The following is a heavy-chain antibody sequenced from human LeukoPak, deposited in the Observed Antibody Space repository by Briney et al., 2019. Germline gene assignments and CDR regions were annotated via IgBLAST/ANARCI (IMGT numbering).Heavy chain of an antibody. CDR2: IYYSEST. D-gene: IGHD6-19*01. CDR1: GGSISSYY. CDR3: AIAVAGWVDY. V-gene: IGHV4-59*08. Sequence: PSETLSLTCTVSGGSISSYYWSWIRQPPGKGLEWIGYIYYSESTNYNPSLKSRVTISVDTSKNQFSLKLSSVTAADTAVYYCAIAVAGWVDYWGQGTLVTVSS. J-gene: IGHJ4*02.